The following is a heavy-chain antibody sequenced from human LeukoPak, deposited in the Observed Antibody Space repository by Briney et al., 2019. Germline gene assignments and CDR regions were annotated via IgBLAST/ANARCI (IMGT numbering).Heavy chain of an antibody. CDR2: IYYSGST. V-gene: IGHV4-39*07. J-gene: IGHJ3*02. D-gene: IGHD5-18*01. CDR1: GGSISSSSYY. Sequence: PSETLSLTCTVSGGSISSSSYYWGWIRQPPGKGLEWIGSIYYSGSTYYNPSLKSRVTISVDTSKNQFSLKLSSVTAADTAVYYCARVPMVSPAFDIWGQGTMVTVSS. CDR3: ARVPMVSPAFDI.